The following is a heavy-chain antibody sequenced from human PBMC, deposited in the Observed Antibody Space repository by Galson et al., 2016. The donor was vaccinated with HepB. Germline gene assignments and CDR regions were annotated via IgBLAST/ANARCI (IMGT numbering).Heavy chain of an antibody. CDR2: MSYGGSP. CDR1: GASISSSTYY. J-gene: IGHJ4*02. CDR3: ARLLYYYDTSGIYYFDY. D-gene: IGHD3-22*01. Sequence: ETLSLTCTVSGASISSSTYYWGWIRQPPGKGLEWLGSMSYGGSPYYNPSLKSRVTISVGTSKNQFSLRLISVTAADTAVYYCARLLYYYDTSGIYYFDYWGQGTLVTVSS. V-gene: IGHV4-39*01.